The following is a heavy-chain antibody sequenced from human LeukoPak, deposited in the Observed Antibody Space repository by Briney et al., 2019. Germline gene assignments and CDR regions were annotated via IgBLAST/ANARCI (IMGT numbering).Heavy chain of an antibody. CDR2: IYYSGST. Sequence: SETLSLTCTVSGGSISSYYWSWIRPPPGKGLEWIGYIYYSGSTNYNPSLKSRVTISVDTSKNQFSLKLSSVTAADTAVYYCARDGGIIRFGGQDVWGQGTTVTVS. J-gene: IGHJ6*02. CDR1: GGSISSYY. D-gene: IGHD3-16*01. CDR3: ARDGGIIRFGGQDV. V-gene: IGHV4-59*01.